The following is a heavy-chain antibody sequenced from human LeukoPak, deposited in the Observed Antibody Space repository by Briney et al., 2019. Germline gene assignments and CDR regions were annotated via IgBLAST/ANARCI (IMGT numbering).Heavy chain of an antibody. CDR3: ATGVTIFGVVTVFDY. Sequence: GASVKVSCKASGYTFTGYYMHWVRQAPGQGLEWMGGFDPEDGETIYAQKFQGRVTMTEDTSTDTAYMELSSLRSEDTAVYYCATGVTIFGVVTVFDYWGQGTLVTVSS. CDR1: GYTFTGYY. D-gene: IGHD3-3*01. V-gene: IGHV1-24*01. CDR2: FDPEDGET. J-gene: IGHJ4*02.